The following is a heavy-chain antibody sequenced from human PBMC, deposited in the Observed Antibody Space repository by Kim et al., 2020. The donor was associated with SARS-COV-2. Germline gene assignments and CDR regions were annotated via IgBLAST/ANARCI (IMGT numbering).Heavy chain of an antibody. CDR3: VRIGSLYYYGMDV. Sequence: YAASVKGRFTISRDESTNSLYLQMNSLKTEDTAVYYCVRIGSLYYYGMDVWGQGTTVTVSS. J-gene: IGHJ6*02. D-gene: IGHD3-10*01. V-gene: IGHV3-72*01.